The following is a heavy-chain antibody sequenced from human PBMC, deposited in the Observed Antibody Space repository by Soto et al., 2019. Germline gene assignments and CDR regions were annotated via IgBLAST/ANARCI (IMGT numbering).Heavy chain of an antibody. CDR3: AKDARRPLSIADQTGEGGPLDY. CDR1: GFTFSSYA. CDR2: PSGSGGST. J-gene: IGHJ4*02. D-gene: IGHD6-6*01. Sequence: EVQLLESGGGLVQPGGSLRLSCAGSGFTFSSYAMRWVRQAPVKGLEWVSAPSGSGGSTYYADSVKGRFTISRDNAKNELYLQMIRVRSVETAVYYCAKDARRPLSIADQTGEGGPLDYWGQGTLVTVSS. V-gene: IGHV3-23*01.